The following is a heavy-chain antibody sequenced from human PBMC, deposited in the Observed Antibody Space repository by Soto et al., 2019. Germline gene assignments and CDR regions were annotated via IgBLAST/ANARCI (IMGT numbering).Heavy chain of an antibody. Sequence: EVQLVESGGDLVLPGGSLRLSCAVSGFTFINSGMMWVLQTPGKGLWWVANINRDGSEEYYLASVKGRFTISRDNAKNSLYLQMNSLRAEDTAVYYCARDLIVGPAEYFLDWGQGTLVTVSS. V-gene: IGHV3-7*01. D-gene: IGHD1-26*01. CDR1: GFTFINSG. CDR2: INRDGSEE. CDR3: ARDLIVGPAEYFLD. J-gene: IGHJ1*01.